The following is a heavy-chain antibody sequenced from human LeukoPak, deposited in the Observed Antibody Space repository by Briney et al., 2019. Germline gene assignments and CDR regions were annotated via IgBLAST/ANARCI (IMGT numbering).Heavy chain of an antibody. CDR1: GYSISSGYY. Sequence: KPSETLSLTCTVSGYSISSGYYWSWIRQPAGKGLEWIGRIDTSGSTNYNPSLKSRVTMSADTSKKQFSLKLRSVTAADTAVYYCAREGIYGDYRHWGQGTLVTVSS. D-gene: IGHD4-17*01. CDR3: AREGIYGDYRH. CDR2: IDTSGST. J-gene: IGHJ4*02. V-gene: IGHV4-61*02.